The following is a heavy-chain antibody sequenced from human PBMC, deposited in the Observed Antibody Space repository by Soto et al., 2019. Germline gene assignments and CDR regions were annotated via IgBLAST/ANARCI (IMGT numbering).Heavy chain of an antibody. J-gene: IGHJ4*02. CDR3: ARVHRLDPQHIDY. CDR2: IKQDGSEK. CDR1: GFTFSSYW. Sequence: PGGSLRLSCAASGFTFSSYWMSWVRQAPGKGLEWVANIKQDGSEKYYVDSVKGRFTISRDNAKNSLYLQMNSLRAEDTAVYYCARVHRLDPQHIDYWGQGTLVTVSS. V-gene: IGHV3-7*01. D-gene: IGHD1-1*01.